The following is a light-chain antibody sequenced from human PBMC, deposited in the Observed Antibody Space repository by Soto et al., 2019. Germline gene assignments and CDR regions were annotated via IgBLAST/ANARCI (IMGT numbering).Light chain of an antibody. Sequence: DIQMAQSPSSLSASVGDTITITCRASRNINTYLNWYQQKPGKAPKRLIFGASSLQSGVTSRFSGSGSRTDFTLTINSLQPEDFATYCCQQTSAAPFTFGPGNKVDIK. CDR3: QQTSAAPFT. CDR1: RNINTY. CDR2: GAS. J-gene: IGKJ3*01. V-gene: IGKV1-39*01.